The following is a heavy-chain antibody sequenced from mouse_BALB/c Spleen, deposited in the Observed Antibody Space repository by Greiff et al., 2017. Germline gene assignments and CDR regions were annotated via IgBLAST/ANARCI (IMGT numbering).Heavy chain of an antibody. CDR2: ISSGSSTI. CDR3: AREGRREAWFAD. Sequence: VQLKESGGGLVQPGGSRKLSCAASVFTFSSFGMHWVRQAPEKGLEWVAYISSGSSTIYYADTVKGRFTSSRDNPKNTLFLQMTSLRSEDTAMDCCAREGRREAWFADGGEGTLGTV. J-gene: IGHJ3*01. V-gene: IGHV5-17*02. CDR1: VFTFSSFG. D-gene: IGHD2-14*01.